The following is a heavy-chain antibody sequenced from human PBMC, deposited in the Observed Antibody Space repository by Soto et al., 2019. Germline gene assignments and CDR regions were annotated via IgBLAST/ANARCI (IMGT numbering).Heavy chain of an antibody. V-gene: IGHV1-69*01. J-gene: IGHJ4*01. CDR1: GVTFSSET. CDR2: IIPLFGTA. CDR3: ATALGYNPASSFDS. D-gene: IGHD3-10*01. Sequence: QVQLVQSGAEVKKPGSSVKVSCKASGVTFSSETISWVRQAPGQGLEWVGGIIPLFGTANYAQKFQGSVTITADESTRTLYIELSRLIADDMAVYYCATALGYNPASSFDSWGHGTLVAVAS.